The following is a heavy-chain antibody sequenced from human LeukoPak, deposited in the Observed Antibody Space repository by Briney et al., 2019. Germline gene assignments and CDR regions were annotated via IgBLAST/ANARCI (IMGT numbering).Heavy chain of an antibody. CDR2: ISYDGSNK. J-gene: IGHJ6*04. Sequence: GGSLRLSCAASGFTFSSYGMHWVRQAPGKGLEWVAVISYDGSNKYYADSVKGRFTISRDNSKNTLYLQMNSLRAEDTAVYYCAKAQFSGYGRRSDYGMDVWGKGTTVTVSS. D-gene: IGHD6-25*01. CDR1: GFTFSSYG. V-gene: IGHV3-30*18. CDR3: AKAQFSGYGRRSDYGMDV.